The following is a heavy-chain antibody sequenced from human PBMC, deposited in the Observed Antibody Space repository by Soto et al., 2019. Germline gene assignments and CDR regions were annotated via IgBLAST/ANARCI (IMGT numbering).Heavy chain of an antibody. CDR3: ANPGPDSSSGCHDAFEI. D-gene: IGHD6-13*01. CDR1: GYTFTSYD. Sequence: SVKVSCKASGYTFTSYDINWVRQATGQGLEWTGWMNPNSGNTGYAQKFQGRVTMTRNTSISTAYMELSSLRSEDTAVYYCANPGPDSSSGCHDAFEIWGQVKMVTVSS. J-gene: IGHJ3*02. CDR2: MNPNSGNT. V-gene: IGHV1-8*01.